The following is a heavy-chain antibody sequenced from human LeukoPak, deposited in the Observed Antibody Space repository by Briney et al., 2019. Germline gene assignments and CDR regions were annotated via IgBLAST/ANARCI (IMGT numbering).Heavy chain of an antibody. Sequence: SETLSLTCTVSRSSITRGYYRGWVRQPPGQGLECIGSLYHNGNTYFNPSLKGRVTMSVDTSKNQFSLKLTSVTAADTAVYYCATDPLRMYPGPDDFWGPGILVTVSS. D-gene: IGHD2-2*01. J-gene: IGHJ4*02. CDR1: RSSITRGYY. CDR2: LYHNGNT. V-gene: IGHV4-38-2*02. CDR3: ATDPLRMYPGPDDF.